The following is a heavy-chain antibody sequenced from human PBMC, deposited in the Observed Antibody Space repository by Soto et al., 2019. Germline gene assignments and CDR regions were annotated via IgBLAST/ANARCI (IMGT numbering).Heavy chain of an antibody. CDR2: TSAYNGNT. CDR1: GYTFTSYG. D-gene: IGHD2-2*01. CDR3: ARNSQLPSRFDP. Sequence: ASVKVSCKASGYTFTSYGISWVRQAPGQGLEWMGWTSAYNGNTNYAQKLQGRVTMTTDTSTSTAYMELRSLRSDDTAVYYCARNSQLPSRFDPWGQGTLVTVSS. J-gene: IGHJ5*02. V-gene: IGHV1-18*04.